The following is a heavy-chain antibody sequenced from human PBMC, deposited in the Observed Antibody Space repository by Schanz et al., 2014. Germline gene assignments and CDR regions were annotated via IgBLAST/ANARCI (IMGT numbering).Heavy chain of an antibody. D-gene: IGHD3-3*01. V-gene: IGHV3-48*01. CDR1: GFTFSDYG. J-gene: IGHJ5*02. Sequence: EVQLVESGGGLVQPGGSLRLSCAASGFTFSDYGMSWVRQAPGKGLEWISYISTTSSNIYYGDSVKGRFTISRDNAKNSLYLQMNSLRAEDTALYFCARCMGVWLIYPNWFDPWGQGTLVTVSS. CDR3: ARCMGVWLIYPNWFDP. CDR2: ISTTSSNI.